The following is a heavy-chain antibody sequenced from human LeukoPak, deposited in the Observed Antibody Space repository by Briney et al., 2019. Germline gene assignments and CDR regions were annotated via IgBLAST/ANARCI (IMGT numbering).Heavy chain of an antibody. CDR1: GGSFSGYY. CDR3: ARRRGQWLPNWFDP. CDR2: INHSGST. D-gene: IGHD6-19*01. J-gene: IGHJ5*02. V-gene: IGHV4-34*01. Sequence: SETLSLTCAVYGGSFSGYYWSWIRQPPGKGLEWIGEINHSGSTNNNPSLKSRVTISVDTSKNQFSLKLSSVTAADTAVYYCARRRGQWLPNWFDPWGQGTLVTVSS.